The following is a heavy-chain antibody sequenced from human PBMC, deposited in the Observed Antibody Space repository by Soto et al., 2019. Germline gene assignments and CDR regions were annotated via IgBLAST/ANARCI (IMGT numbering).Heavy chain of an antibody. V-gene: IGHV3-30*03. CDR1: GFTFSSYG. CDR3: ETDLSGALAFLH. CDR2: ISYDGSNK. D-gene: IGHD1-26*01. J-gene: IGHJ4*02. Sequence: PGGSLRLSCAASGFTFSSYGMHWVRQAPGKGLEWVAVISYDGSNKYYADSVKGRFTISRDNSKNTLYLQMNSLRAEDTAVYYCETDLSGALAFLHWGQGTLVTVSS.